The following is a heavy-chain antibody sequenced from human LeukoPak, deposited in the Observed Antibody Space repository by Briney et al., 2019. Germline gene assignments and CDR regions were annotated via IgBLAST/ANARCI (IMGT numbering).Heavy chain of an antibody. V-gene: IGHV3-74*01. J-gene: IGHJ4*02. D-gene: IGHD1-14*01. Sequence: PGGSLRLSCATSGFTSSTYWMHWVRQAPGKGLVWVSRIDSDGSSTSYADSVKGRFTISRDNAKNTLYLQMNSLRAEDTAVYYCARDHIRSLDYWGQGTLVTVSS. CDR2: IDSDGSST. CDR3: ARDHIRSLDY. CDR1: GFTSSTYW.